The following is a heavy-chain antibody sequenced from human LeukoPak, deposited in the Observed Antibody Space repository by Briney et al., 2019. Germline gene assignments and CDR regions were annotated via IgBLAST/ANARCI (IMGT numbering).Heavy chain of an antibody. Sequence: GGSLRLSCTASGFTFSSYWMSWVRQAPGKGLEWVANIKEDGGEKNYAESVKGRFTISRDNAKKSLYLDMNSLRAEDTAFYYCARDLVGAADWGQGTLVSVSS. CDR1: GFTFSSYW. V-gene: IGHV3-7*01. D-gene: IGHD1-26*01. J-gene: IGHJ4*02. CDR2: IKEDGGEK. CDR3: ARDLVGAAD.